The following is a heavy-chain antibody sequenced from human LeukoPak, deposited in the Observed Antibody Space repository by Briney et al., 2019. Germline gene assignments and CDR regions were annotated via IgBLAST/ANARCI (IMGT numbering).Heavy chain of an antibody. V-gene: IGHV3-30*03. Sequence: PGGSLRLSCAAAGFTFSSYSMNWVRQAPGKGLEWVAVISYDVSNKYYADSVKGRFTISRDNSKNKLYMQMNSLRAEDTAVYYCARDIETGPLDYWGQGTLVTVSS. J-gene: IGHJ4*02. D-gene: IGHD1-1*01. CDR2: ISYDVSNK. CDR1: GFTFSSYS. CDR3: ARDIETGPLDY.